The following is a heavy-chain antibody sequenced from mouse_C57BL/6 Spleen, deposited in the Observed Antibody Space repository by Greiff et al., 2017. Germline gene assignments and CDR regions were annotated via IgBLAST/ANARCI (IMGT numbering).Heavy chain of an antibody. J-gene: IGHJ4*01. V-gene: IGHV1-69*01. CDR2: IDPSDSYT. D-gene: IGHD1-1*01. CDR1: GYTFTSYW. Sequence: QVQLQQPGAELVMPGASVKLSCKASGYTFTSYWMHWVKQRPGQGLEWIGEIDPSDSYTNYNQKFKGKSTLTVDKSSSTAYMQLSSLTAEDSAVYYCARDGYDSSYEMDYWGQGTSLTVSS. CDR3: ARDGYDSSYEMDY.